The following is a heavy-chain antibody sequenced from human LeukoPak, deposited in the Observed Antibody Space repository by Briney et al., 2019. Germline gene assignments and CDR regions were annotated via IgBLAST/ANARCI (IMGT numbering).Heavy chain of an antibody. J-gene: IGHJ4*02. CDR3: ARTLYDILTGNPFDY. V-gene: IGHV4-38-2*01. Sequence: PSETLSLTCAVSGYSISSGYYWGWIRQPPGKGLEWIGSICRSGSTYYNPSLKSRVTISVDTSKNQFSLKLSSVTAADTAVYYCARTLYDILTGNPFDYWGQGALVTVSS. CDR2: ICRSGST. CDR1: GYSISSGYY. D-gene: IGHD3-9*01.